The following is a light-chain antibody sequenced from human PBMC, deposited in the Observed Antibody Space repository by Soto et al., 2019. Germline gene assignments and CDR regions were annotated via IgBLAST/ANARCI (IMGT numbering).Light chain of an antibody. V-gene: IGKV3-20*01. Sequence: PGERATLSCRASQSVSSSDLAWYQQEPGQAPRLLIYSASSRATGIPDRFSGSGSGTDFTLTISRLEPEDFAVYYCQQYDTFGQGTKLEIK. J-gene: IGKJ2*01. CDR2: SAS. CDR3: QQYDT. CDR1: QSVSSSD.